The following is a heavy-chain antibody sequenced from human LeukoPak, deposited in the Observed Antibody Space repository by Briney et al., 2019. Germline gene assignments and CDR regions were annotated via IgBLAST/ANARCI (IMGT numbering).Heavy chain of an antibody. J-gene: IGHJ4*02. CDR2: TSWNSGSI. D-gene: IGHD3-22*01. Sequence: GGSLRLSCAASGFTFDDYAMHWVRQAPGKGLEWVSGTSWNSGSIGYADSVKGRFTISRDNAKNSLYLQMNSLRAEDTALYYCAKGSQENYYDSGGSDYWGQGTLVTVSS. V-gene: IGHV3-9*01. CDR3: AKGSQENYYDSGGSDY. CDR1: GFTFDDYA.